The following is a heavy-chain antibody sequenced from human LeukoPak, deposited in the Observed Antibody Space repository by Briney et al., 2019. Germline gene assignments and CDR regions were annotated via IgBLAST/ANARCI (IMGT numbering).Heavy chain of an antibody. V-gene: IGHV4-59*11. CDR1: GGSISSHF. J-gene: IGHJ5*01. D-gene: IGHD6-19*01. CDR3: ARGYSSGWFDY. CDR2: IYYSGST. Sequence: SETLSLTCTVSGGSISSHFWSWIRQPPGEGLEWLGYIYYSGSTNCNPSLKSRVTISVDTSKNQFSLKLSSVTAADTAVYYCARGYSSGWFDYWGQGTLVTVSS.